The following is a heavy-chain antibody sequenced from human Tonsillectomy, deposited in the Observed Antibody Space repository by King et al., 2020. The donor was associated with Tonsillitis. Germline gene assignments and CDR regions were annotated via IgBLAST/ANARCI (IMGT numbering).Heavy chain of an antibody. Sequence: VQLVESGGGLVKPGGSLRLSCAASGFTFSTYSMSWVRQAPGKGLEWVSSISSISTYIYYADSVKGRFTISRDNAKNSLFLHMSSLRAEDTAVYYCATSSSGTLDAFDIWGQGTMVTVSS. V-gene: IGHV3-21*01. CDR2: ISSISTYI. CDR3: ATSSSGTLDAFDI. CDR1: GFTFSTYS. J-gene: IGHJ3*02. D-gene: IGHD6-6*01.